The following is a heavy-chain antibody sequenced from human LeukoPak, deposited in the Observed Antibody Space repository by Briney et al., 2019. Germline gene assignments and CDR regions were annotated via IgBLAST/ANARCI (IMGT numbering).Heavy chain of an antibody. J-gene: IGHJ4*02. CDR2: TIPILGIA. V-gene: IGHV1-69*10. D-gene: IGHD3-9*01. CDR1: GYTFTNYG. CDR3: ARGAIGDYDILTGPLLGPFDY. Sequence: ASVKVSCKASGYTFTNYGFSWVRQAPGQGLEWMGRTIPILGIANYAQKFQGRVTITADKSTSTAYMELSSLRSEDTAVYYCARGAIGDYDILTGPLLGPFDYWGQGTLVTVSS.